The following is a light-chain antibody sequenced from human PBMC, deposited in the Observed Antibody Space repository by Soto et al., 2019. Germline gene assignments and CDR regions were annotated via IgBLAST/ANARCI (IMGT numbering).Light chain of an antibody. Sequence: ALTQPASVAGSPGQSITIACTGTSSDVGGYNYVSWYQLHPGKAPRLVIYDVSIRPPAVSDRFSGSTAGNTASLTISGLQAEDEADYYCSSYTATRTVVFGGGTKLTVL. V-gene: IGLV2-14*03. CDR1: SSDVGGYNY. J-gene: IGLJ3*02. CDR2: DVS. CDR3: SSYTATRTVV.